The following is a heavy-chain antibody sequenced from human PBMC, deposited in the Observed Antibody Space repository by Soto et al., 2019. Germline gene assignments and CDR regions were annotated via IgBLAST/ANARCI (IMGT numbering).Heavy chain of an antibody. CDR1: GGSFSGYY. CDR3: ASRINLGYCSSTSCHNNWFDP. CDR2: INHSGST. V-gene: IGHV4-34*01. J-gene: IGHJ5*02. Sequence: QVQLQQWGAGLLKPSETLSLTCAVYGGSFSGYYWSWIRQPPGKGLEWIGEINHSGSTNYNPSLKSRVTISVDTSKNQFSLKLSSVTAADTAVYYCASRINLGYCSSTSCHNNWFDPWGQGTLVTVSS. D-gene: IGHD2-2*01.